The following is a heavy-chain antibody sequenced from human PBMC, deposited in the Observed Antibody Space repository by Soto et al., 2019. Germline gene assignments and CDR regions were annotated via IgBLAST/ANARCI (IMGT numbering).Heavy chain of an antibody. CDR3: VRDRGGSYWLDP. CDR1: GLIVSNNY. D-gene: IGHD2-15*01. J-gene: IGHJ5*02. CDR2: LYSGGTT. Sequence: GSLRLCYAPSGLIVSNNYMSWVRQAPGKGLEWVSILYSGGTTYYADSVKGRFTFSRDNSENTVFLQMNNLRVEDTAVYYCVRDRGGSYWLDPWGQGTLVTVSS. V-gene: IGHV3-53*01.